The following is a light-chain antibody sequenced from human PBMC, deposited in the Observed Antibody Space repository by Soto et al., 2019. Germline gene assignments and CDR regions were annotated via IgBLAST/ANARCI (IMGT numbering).Light chain of an antibody. Sequence: QSVLTQPPSASGTPGQRVTISCSGSSSNIGSNYVYWYHQLPGTAPKLVIYRNNQRPSGVPDRISGSKSGTSASLAISGLRSEDEADYYCGSYGGSYNLVFGGGTKLTVL. CDR2: RNN. J-gene: IGLJ3*02. V-gene: IGLV1-47*01. CDR1: SSNIGSNY. CDR3: GSYGGSYNLV.